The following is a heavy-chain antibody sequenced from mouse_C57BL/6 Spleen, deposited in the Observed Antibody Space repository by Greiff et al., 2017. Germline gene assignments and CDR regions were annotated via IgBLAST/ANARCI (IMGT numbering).Heavy chain of an antibody. CDR3: ARDYGSSPAWFAY. J-gene: IGHJ3*01. V-gene: IGHV1-80*01. D-gene: IGHD1-1*01. CDR1: GYAFSSYW. Sequence: VQVVESGAVLVKPGASVKISCKASGYAFSSYWMNWVKQRPGQGLEWIGQIYPGDGDTNYNGKFKGKATLTADKSSSTAYMQLSCLTSEDSAVYVCARDYGSSPAWFAYWGQGTLVTVSA. CDR2: IYPGDGDT.